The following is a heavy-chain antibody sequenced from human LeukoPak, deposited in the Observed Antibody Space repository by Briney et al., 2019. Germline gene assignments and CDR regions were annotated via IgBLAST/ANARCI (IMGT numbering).Heavy chain of an antibody. CDR2: INPSGGST. CDR1: GYTFTSYY. D-gene: IGHD2-21*02. V-gene: IGHV1-46*01. CDR3: ASERIVVVTYSSGDY. Sequence: ASVKVSCKASGYTFTSYYMHWVRQAPGQGLEWMGIINPSGGSTSYAQKFQGRVTMTRDMSTSTVYMELSSLRAEDTAVYYCASERIVVVTYSSGDYWGQGTLVTVSS. J-gene: IGHJ4*02.